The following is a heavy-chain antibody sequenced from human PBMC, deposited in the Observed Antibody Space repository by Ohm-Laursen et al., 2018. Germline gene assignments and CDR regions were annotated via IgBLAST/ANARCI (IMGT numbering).Heavy chain of an antibody. CDR3: ARETGDFIGDCSSTSCYNYYFDY. CDR2: IVVGSGNT. D-gene: IGHD2-2*02. J-gene: IGHJ4*02. Sequence: SVKVSCKASGFTFTSSAVQWVRQARGQRLEWIGWIVVGSGNTNSAQKFQERVTITRDMSTSTAYMELSRLRSDDTAVYYCARETGDFIGDCSSTSCYNYYFDYWGQGTLVTVSS. CDR1: GFTFTSSA. V-gene: IGHV1-58*01.